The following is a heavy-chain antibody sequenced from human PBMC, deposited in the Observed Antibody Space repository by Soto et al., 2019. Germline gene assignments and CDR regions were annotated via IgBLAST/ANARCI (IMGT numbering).Heavy chain of an antibody. CDR2: IYYSGTT. CDR3: ASGHCFSSSCSYLDL. J-gene: IGHJ2*01. CDR1: GGSIDSGGSY. V-gene: IGHV4-31*03. Sequence: QVQLQESGPGLVKPSQTLSLTCTVSGGSIDSGGSYWSGIRQSPGEGLEWLGYIYYSGTTYYNPSLKSRVSISLDTSTNQCSPKFNSVTAADTAMYYCASGHCFSSSCSYLDLWGRGTLVTVSS. D-gene: IGHD2-2*01.